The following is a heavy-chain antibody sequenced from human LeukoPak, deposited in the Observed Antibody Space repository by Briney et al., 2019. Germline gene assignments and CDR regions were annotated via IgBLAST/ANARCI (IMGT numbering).Heavy chain of an antibody. D-gene: IGHD2-2*01. CDR2: INSDGTST. J-gene: IGHJ4*02. V-gene: IGHV3-74*01. Sequence: GGSLRLSCAASGFSFSSYWMHWVRQAPGKGLVWVSRINSDGTSTSYADSVKGRFTISRDNAKNSLYLQMNSLRAEDTAVYYCARKYCSTTSCLFDNWGQGTLVTVSS. CDR3: ARKYCSTTSCLFDN. CDR1: GFSFSSYW.